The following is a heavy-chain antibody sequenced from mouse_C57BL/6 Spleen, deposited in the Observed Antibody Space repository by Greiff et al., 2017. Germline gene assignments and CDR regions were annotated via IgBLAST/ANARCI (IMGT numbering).Heavy chain of an antibody. V-gene: IGHV1-64*01. J-gene: IGHJ4*01. Sequence: QVQLQQPGAELVKPGASVKLSCKASGYTFTSYWMHWVKQRPGQGLEWIGMIHPNSGSTNYNEKFKSKVTLTVDKSSSTAYMQLSSLTSEDSAVYYCARQISHYYGSTLYAMDYWGQGTSVTVSS. D-gene: IGHD1-1*01. CDR2: IHPNSGST. CDR1: GYTFTSYW. CDR3: ARQISHYYGSTLYAMDY.